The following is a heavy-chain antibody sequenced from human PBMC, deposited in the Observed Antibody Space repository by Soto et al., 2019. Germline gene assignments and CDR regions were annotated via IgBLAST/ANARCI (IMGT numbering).Heavy chain of an antibody. CDR1: GYTFTSYD. D-gene: IGHD2-2*01. CDR2: MNPNSGNT. CDR3: ARGRGYCISTSCYLGP. V-gene: IGHV1-8*01. Sequence: ASVKVSCKASGYTFTSYDINWVRQATGQGLEWMGWMNPNSGNTGYAQKFQGRITMTRNASISAAYMELSSLRSDDTAVYYCARGRGYCISTSCYLGPWGQGTLVTVSS. J-gene: IGHJ5*02.